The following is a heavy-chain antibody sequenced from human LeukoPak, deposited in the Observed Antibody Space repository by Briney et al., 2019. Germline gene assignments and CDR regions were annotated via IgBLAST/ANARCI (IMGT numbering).Heavy chain of an antibody. CDR1: GFTFSSYA. CDR2: ISGSGANT. Sequence: GGSLRLSCAASGFTFSSYALTWVRQAPGKGLEWVSTISGSGANTYYADSVKGRFTISRDNSKNTLYLQMNSLRAEDTAVYYCARTYDILTGYQGYFDYWGQGTLVTVSS. D-gene: IGHD3-9*01. V-gene: IGHV3-23*01. J-gene: IGHJ4*02. CDR3: ARTYDILTGYQGYFDY.